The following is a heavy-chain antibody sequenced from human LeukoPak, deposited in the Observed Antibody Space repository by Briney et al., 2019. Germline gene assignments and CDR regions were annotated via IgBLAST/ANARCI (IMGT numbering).Heavy chain of an antibody. Sequence: GGSLRLSCAASGFTFDDYAMHWVRQAPGKGLEWVSGISWNGDTIGYADSVKGRFTISRDNAKNSLYLQMNSLRADDTAVYYCARGQGSIAAAGTRFDYWGQGTLVTVSS. CDR2: ISWNGDTI. CDR1: GFTFDDYA. CDR3: ARGQGSIAAAGTRFDY. D-gene: IGHD6-13*01. V-gene: IGHV3-9*01. J-gene: IGHJ4*02.